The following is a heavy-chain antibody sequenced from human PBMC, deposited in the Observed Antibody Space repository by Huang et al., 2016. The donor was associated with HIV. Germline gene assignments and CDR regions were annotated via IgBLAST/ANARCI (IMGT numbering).Heavy chain of an antibody. V-gene: IGHV4-34*02. Sequence: QVQLEQWGAGLLKASETLSLTCAVYGGSFMGYYWNWLRQAPGKGLEWVGEINHSGNTNYNPPPKSRVNMSVDTSKSQFSLYLTSLSAADTGTYFCARRYNSRRDYWGRGTLVTVHS. CDR1: GGSFMGYY. D-gene: IGHD3-22*01. CDR2: INHSGNT. J-gene: IGHJ4*02. CDR3: ARRYNSRRDY.